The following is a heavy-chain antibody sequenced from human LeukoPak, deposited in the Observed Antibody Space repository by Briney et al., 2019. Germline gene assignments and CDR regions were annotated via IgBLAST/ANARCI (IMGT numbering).Heavy chain of an antibody. D-gene: IGHD3-16*01. CDR2: ISANNGNT. Sequence: ASVKVSCKASGYTFTSYGISWVRQAPGQGLEWMGWISANNGNTNYAQKLQGRVTMTTDTSTSTAYMELRSLRSDDTAVYYCARGEWDTRSGNYYYMDVWGKGTTVTVSS. V-gene: IGHV1-18*01. CDR1: GYTFTSYG. CDR3: ARGEWDTRSGNYYYMDV. J-gene: IGHJ6*03.